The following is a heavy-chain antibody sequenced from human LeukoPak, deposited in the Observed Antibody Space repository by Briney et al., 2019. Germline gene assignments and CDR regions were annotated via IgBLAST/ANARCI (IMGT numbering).Heavy chain of an antibody. CDR1: GGSISSSSYY. CDR2: IYYSGST. Sequence: SETLSLTCTVSGGSISSSSYYWGWIRQPPEKGLEWIGSIYYSGSTYYNPSLKSRVTISVDTSKNQFSLKLSSVTAADTAVYYCASDFWSGFRYNWFDPWGQGTLVTVSS. CDR3: ASDFWSGFRYNWFDP. D-gene: IGHD3-3*01. J-gene: IGHJ5*02. V-gene: IGHV4-39*07.